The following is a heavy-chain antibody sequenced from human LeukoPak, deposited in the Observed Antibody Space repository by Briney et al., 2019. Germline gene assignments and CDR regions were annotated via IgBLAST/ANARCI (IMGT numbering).Heavy chain of an antibody. CDR2: ISYDGSNK. D-gene: IGHD6-19*01. Sequence: GGSLRLSCAASGFTFSRYGMHWVRQAPGKGLEWVAVISYDGSNKYYADSVKGRFTISRDNAKNSLYLQMNSLRAEDTAVYYCAKLTSWRWLVQYYFDYWGQGTLVTVSS. V-gene: IGHV3-30*18. J-gene: IGHJ4*02. CDR1: GFTFSRYG. CDR3: AKLTSWRWLVQYYFDY.